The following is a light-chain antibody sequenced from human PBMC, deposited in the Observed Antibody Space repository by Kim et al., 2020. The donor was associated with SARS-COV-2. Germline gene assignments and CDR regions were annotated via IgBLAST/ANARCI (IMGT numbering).Light chain of an antibody. Sequence: ATKGDRFTITCRASQGISSDLAGYQQKPGKAPKLLIYAESTLQRGVPSRFSGSGSGTDFTLTISCLQSEDFATYYCQQYYSDPRTFGQGTKVDIK. J-gene: IGKJ1*01. V-gene: IGKV1-8*01. CDR1: QGISSD. CDR2: AES. CDR3: QQYYSDPRT.